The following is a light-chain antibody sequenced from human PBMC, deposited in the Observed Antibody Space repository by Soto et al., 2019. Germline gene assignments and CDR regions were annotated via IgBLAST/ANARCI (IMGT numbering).Light chain of an antibody. Sequence: DIQMTQSPSSLSASVGDRVTITCRASQSISSYLNWYQQKPGKAPKLLIYAASSLQSGVPSRFSGSGSGTDFTLTISSLQPEDFANYYCQQSYSTSPWTFGQGTKVEIK. CDR2: AAS. CDR3: QQSYSTSPWT. J-gene: IGKJ1*01. CDR1: QSISSY. V-gene: IGKV1-39*01.